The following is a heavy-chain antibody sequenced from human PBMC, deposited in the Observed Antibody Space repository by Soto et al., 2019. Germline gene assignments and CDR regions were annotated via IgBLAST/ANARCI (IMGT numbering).Heavy chain of an antibody. V-gene: IGHV3-23*01. CDR3: ATVDILTGYPGGWFDP. Sequence: GGSLRLSCAASGFTFSSYAMSWVRQAPGKGLEWVSAISGSGGSTYYADSVKGRFTISRDNSKNTLYLQMNSLRAEDTAVYYCATVDILTGYPGGWFDPWGQGTLVTVSS. D-gene: IGHD3-9*01. J-gene: IGHJ5*02. CDR1: GFTFSSYA. CDR2: ISGSGGST.